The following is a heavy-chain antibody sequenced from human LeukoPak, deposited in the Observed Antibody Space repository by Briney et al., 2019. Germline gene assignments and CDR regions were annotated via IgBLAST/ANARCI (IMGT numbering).Heavy chain of an antibody. J-gene: IGHJ4*02. CDR1: GFTFSSYA. V-gene: IGHV3-23*01. D-gene: IGHD2-2*01. CDR2: ISGSGGST. Sequence: PGGSLRLSCAASGFTFSSYAMSWVRQAPGKGLEWVSAISGSGGSTYYADSVKGRFTISRDNSKNTLYLQMNSLRAEDTAVYYCAKDNVVVPAAISYFDYWGQGTLVTVSS. CDR3: AKDNVVVPAAISYFDY.